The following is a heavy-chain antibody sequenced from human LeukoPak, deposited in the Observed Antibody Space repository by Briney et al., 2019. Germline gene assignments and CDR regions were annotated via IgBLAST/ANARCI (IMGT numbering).Heavy chain of an antibody. CDR1: GGSINRYY. D-gene: IGHD3-16*01. CDR3: ARGPTTYYFDN. J-gene: IGHJ4*02. CDR2: IYSSGST. V-gene: IGHV4-59*01. Sequence: SETLSLTCTVSGGSINRYYWSWIRQTPGKGLEWIGYIYSSGSTNYIPSLKSRVIISVDTSKNQFSLKLNSVTAADTAVFYCARGPTTYYFDNWGQGTLVTVSS.